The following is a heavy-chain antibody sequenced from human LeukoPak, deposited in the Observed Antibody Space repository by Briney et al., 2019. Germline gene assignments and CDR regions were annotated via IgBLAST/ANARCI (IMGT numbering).Heavy chain of an antibody. D-gene: IGHD3-10*01. V-gene: IGHV1-18*01. CDR1: GYTFTGYG. Sequence: GASVKVSCKASGYTFTGYGIRWVRQAPGQGLEWMGWINPYNGNTNYAQKLQGRVTMTTDTSTSTAYMELRSLRSDDTAVYYCARYLWFGELLYFDYWGQGTLVTVSS. J-gene: IGHJ4*02. CDR3: ARYLWFGELLYFDY. CDR2: INPYNGNT.